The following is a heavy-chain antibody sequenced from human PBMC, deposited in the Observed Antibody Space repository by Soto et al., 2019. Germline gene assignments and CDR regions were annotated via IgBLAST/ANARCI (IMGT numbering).Heavy chain of an antibody. CDR1: GFTFTSSA. V-gene: IGHV3-23*01. D-gene: IGHD4-17*01. CDR2: ISGSGSST. CDR3: ARDRDYGDVDAFDI. J-gene: IGHJ3*02. Sequence: GGSLRLSCTASGFTFTSSAMSWVRQAPGKGLEWVSAISGSGSSTDYADSVQGRFTISRDTSKNTLNLQMNSLRAEDTAIYYCARDRDYGDVDAFDIWGQGTMVTVAS.